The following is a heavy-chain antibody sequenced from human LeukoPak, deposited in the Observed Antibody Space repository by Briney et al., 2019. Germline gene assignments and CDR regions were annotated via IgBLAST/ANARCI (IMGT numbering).Heavy chain of an antibody. CDR3: ARSKVAGTSDY. CDR1: GFTVSIYN. CDR2: ISTSSSYI. Sequence: GGSLRLSCAASGFTVSIYNMNWVREAPGKGLEWVSTISTSSSYIYYADSVKGRFTISRDNGKNSLYLQMSSLRAQDTAVYYCARSKVAGTSDYWGQETLVAVSS. J-gene: IGHJ4*02. D-gene: IGHD6-19*01. V-gene: IGHV3-21*01.